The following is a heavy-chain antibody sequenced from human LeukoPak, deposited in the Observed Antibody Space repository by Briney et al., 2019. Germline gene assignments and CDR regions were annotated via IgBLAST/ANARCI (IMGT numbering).Heavy chain of an antibody. CDR1: GFPFSSYW. Sequence: GGSLRLSCAASGFPFSSYWISWVRQPPGKGLEWVSYISSSSSTIYYADSVKGRFTISRDNAKNSLYLQMNSLRAEDTAVYYCARDDWGCSSTSCSGAFDIWGQGTMVTVSS. J-gene: IGHJ3*02. CDR2: ISSSSSTI. V-gene: IGHV3-48*04. CDR3: ARDDWGCSSTSCSGAFDI. D-gene: IGHD2-2*01.